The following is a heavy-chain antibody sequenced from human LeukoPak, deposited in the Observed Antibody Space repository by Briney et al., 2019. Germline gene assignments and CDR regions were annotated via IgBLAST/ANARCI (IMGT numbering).Heavy chain of an antibody. Sequence: GGSLRLSCAASGFTFSSYWMHWVRQAPGKGLVCVSRITSDGSSTSYADSVRGRFTISRDNAKNTVYLQMNSLRAEDTAVYYCARDLTGAVLDFWGQGTLVTVSS. CDR3: ARDLTGAVLDF. V-gene: IGHV3-74*01. CDR1: GFTFSSYW. J-gene: IGHJ4*02. D-gene: IGHD1-26*01. CDR2: ITSDGSST.